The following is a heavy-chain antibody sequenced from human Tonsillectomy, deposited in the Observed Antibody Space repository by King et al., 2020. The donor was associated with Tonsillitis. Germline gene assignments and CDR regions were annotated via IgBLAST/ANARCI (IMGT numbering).Heavy chain of an antibody. CDR2: LYHSGSP. D-gene: IGHD3-22*01. J-gene: IGHJ4*02. Sequence: MQLQESGPGLVKPSETLSLTCTVSGGSISPYYWTWIRQPPGEGLEWIAYLYHSGSPNYNPSLKSRVTISLDKAKNHLSLRRSSVTAADTAVYYCARATTSYDGSTGYPLIDYWGRGTLVTVSS. CDR1: GGSISPYY. V-gene: IGHV4-59*01. CDR3: ARATTSYDGSTGYPLIDY.